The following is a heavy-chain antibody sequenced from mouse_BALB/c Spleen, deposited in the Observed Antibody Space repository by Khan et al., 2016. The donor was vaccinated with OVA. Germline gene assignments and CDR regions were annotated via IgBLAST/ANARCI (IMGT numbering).Heavy chain of an antibody. CDR1: GYSITSDYA. CDR3: ARVCGGDFDY. CDR2: ISYSGNT. V-gene: IGHV3-2*02. Sequence: EVELVESGPGLVKPSQSLSLTCTVTGYSITSDYAWNWIRQFPGNKLEWMGFISYSGNTKYNPSLKSRFSINRNTSKNQFFLLLNSVTTDDTATYYCARVCGGDFDYWGQGTSLTVSS. J-gene: IGHJ2*02.